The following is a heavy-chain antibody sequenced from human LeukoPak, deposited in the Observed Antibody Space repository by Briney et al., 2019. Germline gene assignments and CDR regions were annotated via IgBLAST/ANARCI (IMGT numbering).Heavy chain of an antibody. Sequence: PGGSLRLSCAASGFTFSSYAMHWVRQAPGKGLEWVAVISYDGSNKYYADSVKGRFTISRDNSKNTLYLQMNSLRAEDTAVYYCARGRQQLSRAFDIWGQGTMVTVSS. D-gene: IGHD6-13*01. CDR2: ISYDGSNK. CDR1: GFTFSSYA. J-gene: IGHJ3*02. V-gene: IGHV3-30-3*01. CDR3: ARGRQQLSRAFDI.